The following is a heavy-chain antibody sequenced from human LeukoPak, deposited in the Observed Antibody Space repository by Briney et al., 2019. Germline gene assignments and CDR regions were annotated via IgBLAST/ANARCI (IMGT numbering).Heavy chain of an antibody. V-gene: IGHV3-48*03. CDR1: GFTFSSYE. Sequence: PGVSLRLSCAASGFTFSSYEMNWVRQAPGKGLEWVSYISSSGSTIYADSVKGRFTISRDNAKNSLYLQMNSLRAEDTAVYYCAKDNRWGRGCYSLDYWGQGTLVTVSS. CDR3: AKDNRWGRGCYSLDY. D-gene: IGHD3-22*01. J-gene: IGHJ4*02. CDR2: ISSSGSTI.